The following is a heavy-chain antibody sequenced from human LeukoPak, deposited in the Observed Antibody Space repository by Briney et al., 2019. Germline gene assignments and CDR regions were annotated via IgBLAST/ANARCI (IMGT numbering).Heavy chain of an antibody. CDR1: GFTFSGSA. Sequence: GGSLRLSCAASGFTFSGSAMHWVRQASGKGLEWVGRIRSKANSYATAYAASVKGRFTISRDDSKNTAYLQMNSLKTEDTAVYYCTRHSGSYFYYYYYYMDVWGKGTTVTVSS. J-gene: IGHJ6*03. D-gene: IGHD1-26*01. CDR2: IRSKANSYAT. V-gene: IGHV3-73*01. CDR3: TRHSGSYFYYYYYYMDV.